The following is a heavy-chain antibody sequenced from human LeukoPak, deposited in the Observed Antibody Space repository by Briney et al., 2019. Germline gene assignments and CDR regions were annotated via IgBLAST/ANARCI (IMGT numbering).Heavy chain of an antibody. Sequence: QTGGSLRLSCAASGFTLSTYAMSWVRQAPGKGLEWVSGVSGRGGGTNYADSVKGRFTISRDNSKNTLHLQMNSLRAEDTAVYYCAREGYCSGGSCYFYYYGMDVWGQGTTVTVSS. CDR1: GFTLSTYA. V-gene: IGHV3-23*01. J-gene: IGHJ6*02. CDR2: VSGRGGGT. CDR3: AREGYCSGGSCYFYYYGMDV. D-gene: IGHD2-15*01.